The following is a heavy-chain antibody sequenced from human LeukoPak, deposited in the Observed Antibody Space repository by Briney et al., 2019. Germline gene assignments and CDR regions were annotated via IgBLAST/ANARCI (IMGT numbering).Heavy chain of an antibody. D-gene: IGHD1-26*01. Sequence: SETLSLTCAVYGGSFSGYYWSWIRQPPGKGLEWIGEINHSGSTNYNPSLKSRVTISVDTSKNQFSLKLSSVTAADTAVYYCARGLSGSMKGTDYWGQGTLVTVSS. J-gene: IGHJ4*02. CDR3: ARGLSGSMKGTDY. CDR2: INHSGST. V-gene: IGHV4-34*01. CDR1: GGSFSGYY.